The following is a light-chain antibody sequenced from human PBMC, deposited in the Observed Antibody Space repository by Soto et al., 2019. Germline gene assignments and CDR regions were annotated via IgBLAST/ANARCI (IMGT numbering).Light chain of an antibody. CDR2: GNK. V-gene: IGLV1-40*03. CDR1: RSNIGAGYD. CDR3: QSYDNSLSGSLV. Sequence: QAVVTQPPSVSGAPGQRVTISCTGSRSNIGAGYDVQWYQQLPGTASKLLIYGNKNRPSGVPDRFSGSKSGASASLAITGLQAEDEADYYCQSYDNSLSGSLVFGGGTKLTVL. J-gene: IGLJ3*02.